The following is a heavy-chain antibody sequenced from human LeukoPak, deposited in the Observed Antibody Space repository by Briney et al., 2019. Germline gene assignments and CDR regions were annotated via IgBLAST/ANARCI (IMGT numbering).Heavy chain of an antibody. D-gene: IGHD2-2*01. V-gene: IGHV3-21*01. J-gene: IGHJ3*02. CDR1: GFTFSSYT. CDR3: ARSTETFDAFDI. CDR2: ISRSNIYK. Sequence: GGSLRLSCAASGFTFSSYTMNWVRLAPGKGLEWVSSISRSNIYKYYADSVKGRFTISRDNAKNSLYLQMNSLRAEDTAVYYCARSTETFDAFDIWGQGTMVTVSS.